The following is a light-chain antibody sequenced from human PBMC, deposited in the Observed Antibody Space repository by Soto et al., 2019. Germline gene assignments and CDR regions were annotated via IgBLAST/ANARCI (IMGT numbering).Light chain of an antibody. CDR2: GVS. Sequence: EIVLTQSPGTLSLSPGERATLSCRASQSVTSTYLGWYQRKPGQAPRLLMYGVSVRATGIPDRFSGSGSGTDFTLTIIRLEPEDIPVHYCQQYGSSQHPTHFGQGARLEMK. V-gene: IGKV3-20*01. CDR3: QQYGSSQHPTH. CDR1: QSVTSTY. J-gene: IGKJ5*01.